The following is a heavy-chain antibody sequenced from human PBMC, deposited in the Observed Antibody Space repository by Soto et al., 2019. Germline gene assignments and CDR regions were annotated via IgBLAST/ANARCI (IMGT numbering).Heavy chain of an antibody. V-gene: IGHV1-69*05. CDR1: GGTFSSYA. CDR3: ARDLGYHSSGCYCGK. CDR2: ISPIFSTA. J-gene: IGHJ1*01. D-gene: IGHD3-22*01. Sequence: QVQLVQSGAEVKKPGSSVKVSCKASGGTFSSYAISWVRQAPGQVLEWMGGISPIFSTANYAQKFQRRVTSNPDESTTAANMELSSQIPEDTALYSCARDLGYHSSGCYCGKWRQGTLVAVST.